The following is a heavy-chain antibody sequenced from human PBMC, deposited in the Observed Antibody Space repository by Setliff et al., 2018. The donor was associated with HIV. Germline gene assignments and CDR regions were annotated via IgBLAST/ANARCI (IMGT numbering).Heavy chain of an antibody. Sequence: GASVKVSCKASGYTFTGYYMHWVRQAPGQGLEWMGWINTNSGGTNYAQKFQGRVTMTRDTSISTAYMELSRLRSDDTAVYYCARGSILGYFDWLFPDWGQGTLVTVSS. D-gene: IGHD3-9*01. J-gene: IGHJ4*02. CDR1: GYTFTGYY. CDR2: INTNSGGT. CDR3: ARGSILGYFDWLFPD. V-gene: IGHV1-2*02.